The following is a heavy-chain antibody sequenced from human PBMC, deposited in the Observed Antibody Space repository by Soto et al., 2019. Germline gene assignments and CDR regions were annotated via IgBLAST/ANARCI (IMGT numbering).Heavy chain of an antibody. Sequence: ASVKFSCKTSGYTFTSYGIHWVRQDPGQRLEWMGWINAANGDTKYSPKFQGRVTITRDTSASTAYMELSSLRSEDTAVYYCVRRHVSATGIDWFDPWGQGTLVTVSS. D-gene: IGHD6-13*01. CDR2: INAANGDT. V-gene: IGHV1-3*01. CDR3: VRRHVSATGIDWFDP. J-gene: IGHJ5*02. CDR1: GYTFTSYG.